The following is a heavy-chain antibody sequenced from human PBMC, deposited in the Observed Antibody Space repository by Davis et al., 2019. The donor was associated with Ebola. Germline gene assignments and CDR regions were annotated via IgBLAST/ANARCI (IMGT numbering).Heavy chain of an antibody. CDR1: GGSINNNAYY. CDR3: AVEMATVFDY. CDR2: ISYTGST. J-gene: IGHJ4*02. V-gene: IGHV4-39*01. Sequence: MPSETLSLTCSVSGGSINNNAYYWGWFRQPPGKGLEWIGSISYTGSTYYNPSLKSRLTISVDTSKNQFSLKLSSVTAADTAVYYCAVEMATVFDYWGQGTLVTVSS. D-gene: IGHD5-24*01.